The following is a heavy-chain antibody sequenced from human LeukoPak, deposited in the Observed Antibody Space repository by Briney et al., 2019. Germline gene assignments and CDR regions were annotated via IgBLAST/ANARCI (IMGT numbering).Heavy chain of an antibody. Sequence: GGSLRLSCVGSGFTFSNAWVSWVRLTPEKGLEWLGRVKSETDGGTIDHAAPVKGRFNISRDDSSNTVFLQMSSLKIDDTAVYYCTVDCLFFQFWGQGSLVTVSS. D-gene: IGHD3-3*01. J-gene: IGHJ4*02. CDR1: GFTFSNAW. V-gene: IGHV3-15*01. CDR3: TVDCLFFQF. CDR2: VKSETDGGTI.